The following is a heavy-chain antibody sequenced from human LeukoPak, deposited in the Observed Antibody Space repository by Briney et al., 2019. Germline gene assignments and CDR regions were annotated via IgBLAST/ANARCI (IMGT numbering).Heavy chain of an antibody. J-gene: IGHJ5*02. CDR1: GGSISSYY. Sequence: SETLSLTCTVSGGSISSYYWSWIRQPPGKGLEWIGYIYTSGSTNYNPSLKSRVTISVDTSKNQFSLKLSSVTAADTAVYYCARTGYSSSWPGQNWFDPWGQGTLVTVSS. D-gene: IGHD6-13*01. CDR2: IYTSGST. CDR3: ARTGYSSSWPGQNWFDP. V-gene: IGHV4-4*09.